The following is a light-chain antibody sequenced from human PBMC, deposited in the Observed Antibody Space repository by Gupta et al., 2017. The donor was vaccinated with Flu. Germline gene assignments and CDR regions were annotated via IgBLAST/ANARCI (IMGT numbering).Light chain of an antibody. Sequence: NFMLTQPHPVSESPGKTVTISCTRSSGSVASNFMHWSQQRQGPAPTTVSYSDDQRPSGVPERFSGSNYASYTSVYTXRXGLETEXEDDYYCTYFHTSPGGFGGGTKLT. CDR3: TYFHTSPGG. J-gene: IGLJ3*02. V-gene: IGLV6-57*03. CDR1: SGSVASNF. CDR2: SDD.